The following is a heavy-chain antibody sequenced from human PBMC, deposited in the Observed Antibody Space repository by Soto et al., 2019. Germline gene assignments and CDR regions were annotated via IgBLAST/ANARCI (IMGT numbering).Heavy chain of an antibody. J-gene: IGHJ4*02. CDR3: ARVAVPGYYVSGSYVN. Sequence: EVQLVESGGGLVKPGGSLRLSCAASEFTFSTYSMNWVRQAPGKGLEWVAAISSASLYIYYADSLKGRFTISRDIAKNSLYLQMNSLRAEDTAVYYCARVAVPGYYVSGSYVNWGQGTLFTVSS. V-gene: IGHV3-21*01. CDR2: ISSASLYI. CDR1: EFTFSTYS. D-gene: IGHD3-10*01.